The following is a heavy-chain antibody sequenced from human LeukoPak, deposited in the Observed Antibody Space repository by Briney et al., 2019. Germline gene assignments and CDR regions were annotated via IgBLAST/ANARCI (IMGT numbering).Heavy chain of an antibody. CDR3: ARDPETHCSGGSCYSGYFDH. CDR2: ISYDGSNK. J-gene: IGHJ4*02. CDR1: GFTHSSYA. V-gene: IGHV3-30-3*01. D-gene: IGHD2-15*01. Sequence: GGSLRLSRAPSGFTHSSYAMHWVRQAPGKGLEWVAVISYDGSNKYYADSVKGRFTISRDNSKNTLYLQMNSLRAEDTAVYYCARDPETHCSGGSCYSGYFDHWGQGTLVTVSS.